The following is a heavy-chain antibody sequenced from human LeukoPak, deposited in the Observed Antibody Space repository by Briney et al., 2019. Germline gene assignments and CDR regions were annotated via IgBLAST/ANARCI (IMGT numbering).Heavy chain of an antibody. CDR2: IIPIFGTA. Sequence: ASVKVSCKASGGTFSSYAISWVRQAPGQGLEWMGRIIPIFGTANYAQKFQGRVTITTDESTSTAYMELSSLRSEDTAVYYCARDQDDCYDSSGYYWYFDYWGQGTLVTVSS. V-gene: IGHV1-69*05. CDR1: GGTFSSYA. D-gene: IGHD3-22*01. CDR3: ARDQDDCYDSSGYYWYFDY. J-gene: IGHJ4*02.